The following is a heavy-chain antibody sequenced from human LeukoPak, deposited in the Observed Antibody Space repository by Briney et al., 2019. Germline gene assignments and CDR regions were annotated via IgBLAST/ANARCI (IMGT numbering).Heavy chain of an antibody. CDR3: AKAGAGAVYGDSINWFDP. D-gene: IGHD4-17*01. CDR1: GFTFSSYE. CDR2: LSSSGSTI. J-gene: IGHJ5*02. Sequence: PGGSLRLSCAASGFTFSSYEMNLVRQAPGKGLEWVSYLSSSGSTIYYADSVKGRFTISRDNAKNSLYLQMNSLRAEDTALYYCAKAGAGAVYGDSINWFDPWGQGTLVTVSS. V-gene: IGHV3-48*03.